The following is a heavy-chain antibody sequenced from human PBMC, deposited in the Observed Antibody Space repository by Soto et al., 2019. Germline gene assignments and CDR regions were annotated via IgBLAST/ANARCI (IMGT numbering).Heavy chain of an antibody. D-gene: IGHD2-15*01. CDR3: AKDSVVGGNYYYYGMDV. CDR1: GFTFSSYG. Sequence: PGGSLRLSCAASGFTFSSYGMHWVRQAPGKGLEWVAVISYDGSNKYYADSVKGRFTISRDNSKNTLYLQMNSLRAEDTAVYYCAKDSVVGGNYYYYGMDVWGRGTTVTVSS. CDR2: ISYDGSNK. V-gene: IGHV3-30*18. J-gene: IGHJ6*02.